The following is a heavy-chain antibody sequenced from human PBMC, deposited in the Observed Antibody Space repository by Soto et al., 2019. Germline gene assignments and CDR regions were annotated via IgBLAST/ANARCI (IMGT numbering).Heavy chain of an antibody. Sequence: QITLKESGPTLLKPTQTLTVTCTISGFSLTTEGVGVGWIRQPPGKALEWLASIYWHEDVRKNPSLGNRVTITRDTAKRQVVLTLTNMDPVDTATYYCIRAFDWNYDWGQEILVTVSS. D-gene: IGHD1-7*01. J-gene: IGHJ4*02. CDR3: IRAFDWNYD. CDR1: GFSLTTEGVG. V-gene: IGHV2-5*04. CDR2: IYWHEDV.